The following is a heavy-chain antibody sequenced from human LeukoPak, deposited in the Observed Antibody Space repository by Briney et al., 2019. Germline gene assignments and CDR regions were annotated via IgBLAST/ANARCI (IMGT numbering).Heavy chain of an antibody. J-gene: IGHJ5*02. CDR1: GGTFSIYA. Sequence: SVKVSCKASGGTFSIYAISWVRQAPGQGLEWMGGIIPIFGTANYAQKFQGRVTITADESTSTAYMELSSLRSEDTAVYYCARDRRGIAAAGRFINWFDPWGQGTLVTVSS. CDR3: ARDRRGIAAAGRFINWFDP. CDR2: IIPIFGTA. D-gene: IGHD6-13*01. V-gene: IGHV1-69*13.